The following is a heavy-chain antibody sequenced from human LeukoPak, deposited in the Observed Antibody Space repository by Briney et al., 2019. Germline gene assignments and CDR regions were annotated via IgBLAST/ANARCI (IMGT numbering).Heavy chain of an antibody. Sequence: GGSLRLSCAASGFTFDDYAMHWVRQAPGKGLEWVSLISWDGGSTYYADSVKGRFTISRDNAKNSLNLQMNSLRAEDTAVYYCARDRREIKLWPREYYYYYMDVWGKGTTVTISS. CDR1: GFTFDDYA. V-gene: IGHV3-43D*03. J-gene: IGHJ6*03. CDR2: ISWDGGST. CDR3: ARDRREIKLWPREYYYYYMDV. D-gene: IGHD5-18*01.